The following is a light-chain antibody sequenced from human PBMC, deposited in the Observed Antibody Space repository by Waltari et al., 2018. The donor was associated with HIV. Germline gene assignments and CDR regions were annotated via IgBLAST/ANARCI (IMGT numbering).Light chain of an antibody. Sequence: EIVMTQSPATLSVSPGERATLSCRASQSVRSKLAWYQQKPGQAPRLLIYGASTRATGIPARFSGSGSGTEFTLTISSLQSEDFAVYYCQQYNKWPPITFGQGTRLEIK. J-gene: IGKJ5*01. CDR3: QQYNKWPPIT. V-gene: IGKV3-15*01. CDR2: GAS. CDR1: QSVRSK.